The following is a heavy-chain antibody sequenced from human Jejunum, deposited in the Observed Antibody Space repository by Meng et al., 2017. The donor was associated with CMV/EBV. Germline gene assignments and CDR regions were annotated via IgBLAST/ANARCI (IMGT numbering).Heavy chain of an antibody. CDR1: GFTSTRYW. CDR2: INQGGSER. CDR3: EGGDGWHFDS. D-gene: IGHD2-21*02. V-gene: IGHV3-7*01. Sequence: CVVSGFTSTRYWMSWISQAKGEGMEWVAKINQGGSERKYVEYVKGRFTISRDRAKNLMSLQMNSLRAEDTAVYYCEGGDGWHFDSWGQGTLVTVSS. J-gene: IGHJ4*02.